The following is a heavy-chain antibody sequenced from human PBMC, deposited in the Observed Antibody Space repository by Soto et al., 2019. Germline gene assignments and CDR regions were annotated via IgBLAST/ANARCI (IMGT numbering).Heavy chain of an antibody. Sequence: QLQLQESGPGLVKPSETLSLTCTVSGGSISSSSYYWGWIRQPPGKGLEWIGSIYYSGSTYYNPSLKSRVTISVDTSKNQFSLKLSSVTAADTAVYYCARHAGEDIVLVPAAIYHWYFDLWGRGTLVTVSS. CDR2: IYYSGST. V-gene: IGHV4-39*01. CDR1: GGSISSSSYY. J-gene: IGHJ2*01. D-gene: IGHD2-2*01. CDR3: ARHAGEDIVLVPAAIYHWYFDL.